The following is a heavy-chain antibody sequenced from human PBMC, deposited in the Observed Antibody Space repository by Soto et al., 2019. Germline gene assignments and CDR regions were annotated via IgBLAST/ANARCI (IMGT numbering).Heavy chain of an antibody. CDR2: IYHSGST. V-gene: IGHV4-30-2*01. CDR1: GGSISSGGYS. D-gene: IGHD6-13*01. CDR3: ASGGIAAAGIFDY. J-gene: IGHJ4*02. Sequence: SETLSLTCAVSGGSISSGGYSWSWIRQPPGKGLEWIGYIYHSGSTYYNPSLKSRVTISVDRSKNQFSLKLSSVIAADTAVYYCASGGIAAAGIFDYWGQGTLVTVSS.